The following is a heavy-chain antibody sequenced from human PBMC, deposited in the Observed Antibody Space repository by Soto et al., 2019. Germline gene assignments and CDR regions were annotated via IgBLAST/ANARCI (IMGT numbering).Heavy chain of an antibody. J-gene: IGHJ2*01. CDR1: GFTFSSYG. CDR3: ARDLRGGRGGSREWYFDL. CDR2: IWYDGSNK. Sequence: QVQLVESGGGVVQPGRSLRLSCAASGFTFSSYGMHWVRQAPGKGLEWVAVIWYDGSNKYYADSVKGRFTISRDNSKNKLYLQMNSLRAEDTAVYYCARDLRGGRGGSREWYFDLWGRGTLVTVSS. D-gene: IGHD2-15*01. V-gene: IGHV3-33*01.